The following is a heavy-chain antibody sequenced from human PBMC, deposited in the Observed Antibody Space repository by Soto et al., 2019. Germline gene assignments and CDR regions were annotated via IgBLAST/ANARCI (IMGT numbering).Heavy chain of an antibody. CDR3: AKDRALENQAPYGMDV. D-gene: IGHD2-2*01. J-gene: IGHJ6*02. V-gene: IGHV3-23*01. CDR2: ISGRGDHR. CDR1: PITVYNFAA. Sequence: EMQLLESGGGLGQPGGSLRLSCVASPITVYNFAAMSWVRQTPERGLEWVSTISGRGDHRYYAASVKGRFTISRDNSKNRLYLQMDALRVDDTAVYYCAKDRALENQAPYGMDVSGQGTTVTV.